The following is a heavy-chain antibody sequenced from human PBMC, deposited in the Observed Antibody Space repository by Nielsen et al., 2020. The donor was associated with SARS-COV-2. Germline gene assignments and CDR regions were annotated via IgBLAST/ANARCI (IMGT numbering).Heavy chain of an antibody. CDR2: IFYDGGT. J-gene: IGHJ6*02. Sequence: WIRQPPGKGLEWIGYIFYDGGTTYNPSLKSRVTISVDTSKNQFSLKLSSVTAADTAVYYCARVLNGATGGLYYYYGMDVWGQGTTVTVSS. CDR3: ARVLNGATGGLYYYYGMDV. V-gene: IGHV4-59*01. D-gene: IGHD2-8*01.